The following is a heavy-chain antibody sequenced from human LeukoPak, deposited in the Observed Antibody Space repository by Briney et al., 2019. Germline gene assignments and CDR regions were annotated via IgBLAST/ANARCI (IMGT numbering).Heavy chain of an antibody. CDR3: ARRRRPPILVVAGMGFDP. V-gene: IGHV4-34*01. Sequence: PSETLSLTCAVYGGSFSGYYWSWIRQPPGKGLEWIGEINHSGSTNYNPSLKSRVTISVDTSKNQFSLKLSSVTAADTAVYYCARRRRPPILVVAGMGFDPWGQGTLVTVSS. J-gene: IGHJ5*02. D-gene: IGHD6-19*01. CDR2: INHSGST. CDR1: GGSFSGYY.